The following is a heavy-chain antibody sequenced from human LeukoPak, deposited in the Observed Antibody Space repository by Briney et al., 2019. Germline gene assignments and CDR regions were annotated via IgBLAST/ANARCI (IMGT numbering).Heavy chain of an antibody. CDR2: IYSGGST. CDR3: AREKMVVVAAAPPYYYMDV. CDR1: GFTVSSNY. V-gene: IGHV3-53*01. J-gene: IGHJ6*03. Sequence: GGSLRLSCAASGFTVSSNYMSWVRQAPGKGLEWVSVIYSGGSTYYADSVKGRFTISRDNSKNTLYLQMNSPRAEDTAVYYCAREKMVVVAAAPPYYYMDVWGKGTTVTVSS. D-gene: IGHD2-15*01.